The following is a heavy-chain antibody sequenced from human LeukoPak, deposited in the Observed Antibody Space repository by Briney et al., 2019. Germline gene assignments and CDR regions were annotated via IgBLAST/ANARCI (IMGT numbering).Heavy chain of an antibody. Sequence: AGGSLRLSCSASGFTFSDSYMSWIRQVPGKGLEWISYISSSGGTIYYADSVKGRFTISRDNAKNSLYLQMNSLRAEDTAVYYCAKEGGDWGEGYFDYWAREPWSPSPQ. CDR3: AKEGGDWGEGYFDY. V-gene: IGHV3-11*01. CDR1: GFTFSDSY. D-gene: IGHD3-16*01. J-gene: IGHJ4*02. CDR2: ISSSGGTI.